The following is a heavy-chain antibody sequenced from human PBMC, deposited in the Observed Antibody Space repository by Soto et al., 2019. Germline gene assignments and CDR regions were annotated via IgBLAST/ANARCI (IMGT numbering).Heavy chain of an antibody. J-gene: IGHJ4*02. Sequence: GGSLRLSCAASGFTFNNYWMHWVRQAPGKGLVWVSRINSDGSSTTYADSVKGRFTISRDNAKNTLYLQINSLRAEDTALYYCARGQYCSGGTCYSAPDYWGQGNLVTVSS. V-gene: IGHV3-74*01. D-gene: IGHD2-15*01. CDR3: ARGQYCSGGTCYSAPDY. CDR2: INSDGSST. CDR1: GFTFNNYW.